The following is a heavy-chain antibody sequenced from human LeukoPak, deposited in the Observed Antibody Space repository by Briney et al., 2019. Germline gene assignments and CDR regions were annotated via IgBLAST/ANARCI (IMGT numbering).Heavy chain of an antibody. J-gene: IGHJ6*02. CDR3: AKERPHGMDV. D-gene: IGHD6-6*01. CDR2: ITATSTSI. V-gene: IGHV3-21*06. Sequence: GESLRLSCTVSGYTFSTYTMNWVRQAPGKGLEWVSSITATSTSIFYADSVKGRFTISRDNAKNSLFLQMTSLRADDTAAYFCAKERPHGMDVWGQGTTVTVSS. CDR1: GYTFSTYT.